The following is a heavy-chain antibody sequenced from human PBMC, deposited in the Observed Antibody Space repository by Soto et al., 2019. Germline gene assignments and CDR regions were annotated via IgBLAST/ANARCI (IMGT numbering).Heavy chain of an antibody. CDR3: ARGAQVGYGSGDYGEGR. V-gene: IGHV3-64*01. J-gene: IGHJ4*02. D-gene: IGHD4-17*01. CDR1: GFTFSSYA. CDR2: ISSNGGST. Sequence: EVQLVESGGGLVQPGGSLRLSCAASGFTFSSYAMHWVRQAPGKGLEYVSIISSNGGSTYYANSVKGRFTISRDNSKNTLYLQMDSLRGEDMGVYYCARGAQVGYGSGDYGEGRWGQGTLVTVSS.